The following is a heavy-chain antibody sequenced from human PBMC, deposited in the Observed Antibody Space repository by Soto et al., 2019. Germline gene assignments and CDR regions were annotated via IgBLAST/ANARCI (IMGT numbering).Heavy chain of an antibody. CDR1: GGYISSYY. Sequence: SETLSLTCTVSGGYISSYYWSWIRQPPGKGLEWIGYIYYSGSTNYNPSLKSRVTISVDTSKNQFSLKVSSVTAADTAVYYCAGGKNSGPFDIWGQGTMVTVS. J-gene: IGHJ3*02. D-gene: IGHD3-10*01. CDR2: IYYSGST. CDR3: AGGKNSGPFDI. V-gene: IGHV4-59*01.